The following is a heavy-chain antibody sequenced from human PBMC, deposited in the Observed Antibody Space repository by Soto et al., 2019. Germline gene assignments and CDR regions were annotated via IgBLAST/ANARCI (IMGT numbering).Heavy chain of an antibody. CDR3: ARVVEMATIKAFDI. V-gene: IGHV1-2*04. Sequence: SSVKVSCKASGYTFTGYYMHWVRQAPGQGLEWMGWINPNSGGTNYAQKFQGWVTMTRDTSISTAYMELSRLRSDDTAVYYCARVVEMATIKAFDIWGQGTMVTVS. CDR2: INPNSGGT. D-gene: IGHD5-12*01. J-gene: IGHJ3*02. CDR1: GYTFTGYY.